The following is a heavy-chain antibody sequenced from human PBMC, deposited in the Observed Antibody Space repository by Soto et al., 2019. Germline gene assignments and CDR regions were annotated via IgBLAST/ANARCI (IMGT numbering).Heavy chain of an antibody. J-gene: IGHJ4*02. CDR1: GFAFSHYA. CDR2: VSGRGTES. V-gene: IGHV3-23*01. Sequence: EMQLLESGGGLVQPGGSLRLSCAASGFAFSHYAMSWVRQAPGKGLEWVSAVSGRGTESFYADSVKGRFTISRDNSNNTLYLHMGNLRAEDTAVFYCAKAGGTPTTDFDYWGQGILVTVSS. CDR3: AKAGGTPTTDFDY. D-gene: IGHD1-7*01.